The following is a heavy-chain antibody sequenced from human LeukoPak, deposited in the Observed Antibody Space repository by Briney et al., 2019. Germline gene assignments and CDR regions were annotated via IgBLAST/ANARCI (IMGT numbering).Heavy chain of an antibody. V-gene: IGHV1-2*06. Sequence: ASVKVSCKASGYTFTGYYMHWVRQAPGQGREWMGRINPNSGGTNYAQKFQGRVTMTRDTSISTAYMELSRLRSDDTAVYYCARGLLWFGELSAYWGQGTLVTVSS. J-gene: IGHJ4*02. CDR1: GYTFTGYY. CDR3: ARGLLWFGELSAY. D-gene: IGHD3-10*01. CDR2: INPNSGGT.